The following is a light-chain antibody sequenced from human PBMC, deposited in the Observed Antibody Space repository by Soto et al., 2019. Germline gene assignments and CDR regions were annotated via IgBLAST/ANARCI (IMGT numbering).Light chain of an antibody. Sequence: EIVLTQSPGTLSSSPGGRATLSCRASQTVNSDYLAWYQQKRGQAPSLLIWCASIMAADIPSRFSGSGSGTAFSLIITILDCEHFAVYYCQQYSNSPHITFGQGTRLAIK. CDR1: QTVNSDY. CDR3: QQYSNSPHIT. J-gene: IGKJ5*01. CDR2: CAS. V-gene: IGKV3-20*01.